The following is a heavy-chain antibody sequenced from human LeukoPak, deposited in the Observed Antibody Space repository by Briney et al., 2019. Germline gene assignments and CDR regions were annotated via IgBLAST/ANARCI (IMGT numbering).Heavy chain of an antibody. CDR3: ARGSYSSSWSSPYYYYMDV. J-gene: IGHJ6*03. D-gene: IGHD6-13*01. CDR2: IKKDGSEK. V-gene: IGHV3-7*01. CDR1: GFIFSSYW. Sequence: GGSLRLSCAASGFIFSSYWMSWVRQAPGKGLEWVANIKKDGSEKYYVDSVKGRFTISRDNAKNSLYLQMNSLRAEDTAVYYCARGSYSSSWSSPYYYYMDVWGKGTTVTISS.